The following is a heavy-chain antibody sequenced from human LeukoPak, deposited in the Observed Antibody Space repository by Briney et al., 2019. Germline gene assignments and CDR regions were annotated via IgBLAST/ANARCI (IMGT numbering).Heavy chain of an antibody. V-gene: IGHV3-21*01. D-gene: IGHD4/OR15-4a*01. J-gene: IGHJ4*02. CDR3: ARFQGAHY. CDR2: ISSSSTYI. Sequence: GGSLRLSCAASGFTFSSYSMNWVRQAPGMGLEWVSSISSSSTYIYYADSVKGRFTISRDNTKNSLYLQMNSLRAEDTAVYYCARFQGAHYWGQGTLVTVSS. CDR1: GFTFSSYS.